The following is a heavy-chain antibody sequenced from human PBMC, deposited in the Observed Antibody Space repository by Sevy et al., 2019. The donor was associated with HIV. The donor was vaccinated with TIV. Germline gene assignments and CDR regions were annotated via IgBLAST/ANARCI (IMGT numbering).Heavy chain of an antibody. Sequence: GGSLRLYCAVSGFTFSSYAMNWVRQAPGKGLEWVANIKEDGSEKYYGDSVKGRFTISRDNAKNSLYLQMSSLRAEDTAVYYCARDWGMDYWGQGTLVTVSS. V-gene: IGHV3-7*01. CDR3: ARDWGMDY. D-gene: IGHD7-27*01. CDR1: GFTFSSYA. CDR2: IKEDGSEK. J-gene: IGHJ4*02.